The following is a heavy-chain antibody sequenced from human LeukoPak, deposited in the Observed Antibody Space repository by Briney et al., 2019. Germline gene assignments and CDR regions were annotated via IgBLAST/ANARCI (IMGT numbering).Heavy chain of an antibody. Sequence: SETLSLTCTVSGGSINNGGYYWSWIRQHPGKGLEWIGYIYYSGSSYYNPSLRSRVTISVDTSKNHFSLKLSSVTAADTAVYYCARYAYYDIRGDAFDIWGQGTMVTVSS. CDR3: ARYAYYDIRGDAFDI. J-gene: IGHJ3*02. V-gene: IGHV4-31*03. CDR2: IYYSGSS. CDR1: GGSINNGGYY. D-gene: IGHD3-9*01.